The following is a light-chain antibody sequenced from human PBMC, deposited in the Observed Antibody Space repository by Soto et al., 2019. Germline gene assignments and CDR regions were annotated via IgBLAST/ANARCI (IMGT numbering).Light chain of an antibody. J-gene: IGKJ2*01. CDR3: HQYTNWPPMFT. Sequence: IVMTQSPATLSVSPGERATLSCRSSHSVSVNLAWYQQKPGQAPRLLIYGASTRATDITARFSGSGSGTEFTLTISSLQSEDLGIYYCHQYTNWPPMFTFGQGTKLEIK. CDR2: GAS. V-gene: IGKV3-15*01. CDR1: HSVSVN.